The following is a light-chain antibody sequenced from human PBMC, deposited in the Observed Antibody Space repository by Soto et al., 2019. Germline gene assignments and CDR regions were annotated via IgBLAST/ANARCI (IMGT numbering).Light chain of an antibody. J-gene: IGKJ5*01. CDR1: QNINNY. Sequence: DIQMTQSPSSLSASVGDRVTITCQARQNINNYLNWYQQKPGRAPTLVIYDASNLEAGVPSRFRGSVSGTYFAYTMSRLQPEDSGTDSCQQYENLPTSGQGTRLAIK. CDR3: QQYENLPT. CDR2: DAS. V-gene: IGKV1-33*01.